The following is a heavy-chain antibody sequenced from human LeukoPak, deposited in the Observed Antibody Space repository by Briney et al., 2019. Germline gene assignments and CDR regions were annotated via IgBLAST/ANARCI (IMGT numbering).Heavy chain of an antibody. CDR2: ISSSSSTI. D-gene: IGHD3-3*01. V-gene: IGHV3-48*01. Sequence: GGSLRLSCAASGFTFSSYSMNWVRQAPGKGLEWVSYISSSSSTIYYADSVKGRFTISRDNAKNSLYLQMNSLRAEDTAVYYCARVGTQKEYYHFWSGYSPRPFDYWGQGTLVTVSS. CDR3: ARVGTQKEYYHFWSGYSPRPFDY. CDR1: GFTFSSYS. J-gene: IGHJ4*02.